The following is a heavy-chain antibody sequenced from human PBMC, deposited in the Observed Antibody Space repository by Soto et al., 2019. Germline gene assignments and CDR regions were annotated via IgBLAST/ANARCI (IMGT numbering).Heavy chain of an antibody. J-gene: IGHJ4*01. V-gene: IGHV1-24*01. CDR2: FDPEEGET. CDR1: GYTLTELS. D-gene: IGHD6-19*01. CDR3: ASAAVTGTAGLDF. Sequence: GASVKVSCKVSGYTLTELSMHWVRQAPGKGLEWMGGFDPEEGETIYAQKFQGRVTMTRDTSISTAYMELSRLTSDDTAVYYCASAAVTGTAGLDFWG.